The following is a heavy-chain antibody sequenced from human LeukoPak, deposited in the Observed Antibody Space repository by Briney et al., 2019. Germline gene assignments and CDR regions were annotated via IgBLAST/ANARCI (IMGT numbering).Heavy chain of an antibody. CDR2: MNPNSGNT. V-gene: IGHV1-8*01. CDR1: GYTFTSYD. J-gene: IGHJ6*03. D-gene: IGHD6-13*01. CDR3: ARGAIAAAGKGYYYYYMDV. Sequence: ASVKVSCKASGYTFTSYDINWVRQATGQGLEWMGWMNPNSGNTGYAQKFQGRVTMTRNTSISTAYMELSNLRSEDTAVYYCARGAIAAAGKGYYYYYMDVWGKGTTVTVSS.